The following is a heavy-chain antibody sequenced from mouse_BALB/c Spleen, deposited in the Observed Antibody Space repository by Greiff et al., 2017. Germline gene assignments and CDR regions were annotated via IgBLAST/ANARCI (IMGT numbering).Heavy chain of an antibody. CDR1: GFTFSSYA. CDR2: ISSGGST. D-gene: IGHD1-2*01. CDR3: ASLLRLRDFDY. Sequence: EVQRVESGGGLVKPGGSLKLSCAASGFTFSSYAMSWVRQTPEKRLEWVASISSGGSTYYPDSVKGRFTISRDNARNILYLQMSSLRSEDTAMYYCASLLRLRDFDYWGQGTTLTVSS. J-gene: IGHJ2*01. V-gene: IGHV5-6-5*01.